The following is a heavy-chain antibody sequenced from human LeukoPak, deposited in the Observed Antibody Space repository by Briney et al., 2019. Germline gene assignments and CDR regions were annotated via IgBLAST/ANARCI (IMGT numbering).Heavy chain of an antibody. CDR2: IIPIFGTA. Sequence: GASVKVSCKASGGTFSSYAISWVRQAPAQGLEWMGGIIPIFGTANYAQKFQGRVTITADKSTSTAYMEMSSLRSEDTAVYYCARGTSSGYFQLYFDYWGQGTLVTVSS. J-gene: IGHJ4*02. V-gene: IGHV1-69*06. D-gene: IGHD3-22*01. CDR3: ARGTSSGYFQLYFDY. CDR1: GGTFSSYA.